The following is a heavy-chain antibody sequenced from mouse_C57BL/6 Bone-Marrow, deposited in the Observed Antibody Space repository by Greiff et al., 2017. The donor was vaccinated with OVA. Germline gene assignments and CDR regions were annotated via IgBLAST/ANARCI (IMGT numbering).Heavy chain of an antibody. Sequence: VKLQQPGAELVKPGASVKLSCKASGYTFTSYWMHWVKQRPGQGLEWIGMIHPNSGSTNYNEKFKSKATLTVDKSSSTAYMRLSSLTSEDSAVYYCARWGLLSWFAYWGQGTLVTVSA. CDR3: ARWGLLSWFAY. D-gene: IGHD2-12*01. V-gene: IGHV1-64*01. CDR2: IHPNSGST. J-gene: IGHJ3*01. CDR1: GYTFTSYW.